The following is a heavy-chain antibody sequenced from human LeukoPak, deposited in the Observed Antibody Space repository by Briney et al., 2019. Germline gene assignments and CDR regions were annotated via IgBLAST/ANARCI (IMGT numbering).Heavy chain of an antibody. Sequence: GGSLRLSCAVSGFTFSTYEMDWVRQAPGKGLEWVSYISSSGSTIYYADSVKGRFTISRDNSKNTLYLQMDSLRAEDTAVYYCAKNPFVGYGSDYFDDWGQGTLVTVSS. D-gene: IGHD3-10*01. V-gene: IGHV3-48*03. CDR3: AKNPFVGYGSDYFDD. CDR1: GFTFSTYE. J-gene: IGHJ4*02. CDR2: ISSSGSTI.